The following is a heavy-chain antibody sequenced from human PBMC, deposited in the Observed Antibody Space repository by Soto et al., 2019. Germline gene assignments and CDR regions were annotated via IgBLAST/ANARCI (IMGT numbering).Heavy chain of an antibody. Sequence: SETLSLTCAVYGGSFSGYYCSWIRQPPGKGLEWIGEINHSGSTNYNPSLKSRVTISVDTSKNQFSLKLSSVTAADTAVYYCARVTRDYYDSSGYYRRYYYYGMDVWGQGTTVTVSS. J-gene: IGHJ6*02. CDR2: INHSGST. CDR1: GGSFSGYY. D-gene: IGHD3-22*01. V-gene: IGHV4-34*01. CDR3: ARVTRDYYDSSGYYRRYYYYGMDV.